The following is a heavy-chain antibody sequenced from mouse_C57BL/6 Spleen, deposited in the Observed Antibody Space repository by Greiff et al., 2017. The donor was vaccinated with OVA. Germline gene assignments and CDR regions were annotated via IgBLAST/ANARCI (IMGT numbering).Heavy chain of an antibody. V-gene: IGHV3-1*01. J-gene: IGHJ2*01. CDR1: GYSITSGYD. Sequence: VQLKESGPGMVKPSQSLSLTCTVTGYSITSGYDWHWIRHFPGNKLEWMGYISYSGSTNYNPSLKSRISITHDTSKNHFFLKLNSVTTEDTATYYCARAGRDDYFDYWGQGTTLTVSS. CDR2: ISYSGST. CDR3: ARAGRDDYFDY. D-gene: IGHD2-3*01.